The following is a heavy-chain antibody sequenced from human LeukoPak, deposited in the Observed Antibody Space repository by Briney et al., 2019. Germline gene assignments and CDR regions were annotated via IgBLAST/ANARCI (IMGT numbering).Heavy chain of an antibody. J-gene: IGHJ4*02. V-gene: IGHV4-59*01. CDR3: ARGPSYGDYALFN. CDR2: IYYSGST. Sequence: PSETLSLTCTVSGGSISSYYWSWLRQPPGKGLEWIGYIYYSGSTNYNPSLKSRVTISVDTSKNQFSLKLSSVTAADTAVYYCARGPSYGDYALFNWGQGTLVTASS. D-gene: IGHD4-17*01. CDR1: GGSISSYY.